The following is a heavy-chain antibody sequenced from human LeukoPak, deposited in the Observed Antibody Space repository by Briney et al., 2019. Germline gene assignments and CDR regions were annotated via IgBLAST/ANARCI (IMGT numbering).Heavy chain of an antibody. J-gene: IGHJ4*02. Sequence: GGSLRLSCAASGFTFDDYGMSWVRQAPGKGLEWVSGINWNGGSTGYADSVKGRFTISRDNAKNSRYLQMNSLRAEDTALYYCARDSGSYAFDYWGQGTLVTVSS. CDR3: ARDSGSYAFDY. CDR2: INWNGGST. V-gene: IGHV3-20*04. CDR1: GFTFDDYG. D-gene: IGHD1-26*01.